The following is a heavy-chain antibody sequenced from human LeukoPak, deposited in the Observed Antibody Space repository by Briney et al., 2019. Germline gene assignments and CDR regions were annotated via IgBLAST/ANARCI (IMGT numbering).Heavy chain of an antibody. J-gene: IGHJ4*02. D-gene: IGHD4-17*01. CDR1: GYTFTSYG. CDR2: ISAYNGNT. CDR3: ARDSLNGDPYYFDY. Sequence: RASVKVSCKASGYTFTSYGISWVRQAPGQGLVWMGWISAYNGNTNYAQKLQGRVTMTTDTSTSTAYMELRSLRSDDTAVYYCARDSLNGDPYYFDYWGQGTLVTVSS. V-gene: IGHV1-18*01.